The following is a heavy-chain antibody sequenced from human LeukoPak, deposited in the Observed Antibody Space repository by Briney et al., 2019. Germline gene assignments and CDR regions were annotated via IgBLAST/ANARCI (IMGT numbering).Heavy chain of an antibody. CDR2: INEDGGEQ. J-gene: IGHJ4*02. D-gene: IGHD1-7*01. CDR1: GFTFSTHW. V-gene: IGHV3-7*01. Sequence: AGTLTLSCAASGFTFSTHWMSWVRQAPGQGREGVANINEDGGEQYYVDSVRVRFTIYRDNARNSLYLQMNSLRAEDTAVYYCARDPDIGTTDYWGQGTLVTVSS. CDR3: ARDPDIGTTDY.